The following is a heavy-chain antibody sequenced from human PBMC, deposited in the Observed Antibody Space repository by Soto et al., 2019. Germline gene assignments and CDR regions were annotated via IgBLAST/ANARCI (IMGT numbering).Heavy chain of an antibody. Sequence: EVQLVESGGGLVQAGGSLRLSCAASGFIFSDHYVDWVRQAPGKGLEWVGRTRNKANSYSTEYAASVKGRFTISRDESKNSLYLQMNSLKTEDTAVYYCVRAPSGSYYYDYWGQGTLVTVSS. CDR3: VRAPSGSYYYDY. D-gene: IGHD1-26*01. CDR1: GFIFSDHY. J-gene: IGHJ4*02. V-gene: IGHV3-72*01. CDR2: TRNKANSYST.